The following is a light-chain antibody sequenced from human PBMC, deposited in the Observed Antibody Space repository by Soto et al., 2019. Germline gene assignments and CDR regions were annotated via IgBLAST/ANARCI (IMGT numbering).Light chain of an antibody. CDR1: QSVSAGQ. CDR3: QQRSTWPIS. CDR2: DAY. Sequence: ESVLTQCRAILSLSPGERATLSCRASQSVSAGQLAWYQHRPGQAPSLLIFDAYRRATGIPARFSGSGSGTDFTLTISSLEADDFAVYYCQQRSTWPISFGGGTKVDIK. J-gene: IGKJ4*01. V-gene: IGKV3D-20*02.